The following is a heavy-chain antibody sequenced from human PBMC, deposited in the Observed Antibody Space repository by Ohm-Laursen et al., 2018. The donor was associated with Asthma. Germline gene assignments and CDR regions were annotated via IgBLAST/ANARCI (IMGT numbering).Heavy chain of an antibody. V-gene: IGHV1-18*01. Sequence: ESSVKVSCKTSGYKFTTYGIHWVRQAPGQGLEWMGWISANNGYTDFAQRLRGRVFLTTDISSSTAYMELRSLTSDDTAIYYCARGGGSDGFISWGQGTLVTVSS. D-gene: IGHD5-24*01. CDR2: ISANNGYT. J-gene: IGHJ5*02. CDR1: GYKFTTYG. CDR3: ARGGGSDGFIS.